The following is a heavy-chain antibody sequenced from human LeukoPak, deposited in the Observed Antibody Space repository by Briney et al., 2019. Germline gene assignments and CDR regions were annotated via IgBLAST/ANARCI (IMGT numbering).Heavy chain of an antibody. CDR2: ISAYNGNT. V-gene: IGHV1-18*01. CDR1: GYTFITYG. Sequence: GASVKVSCKASGYTFITYGLSWVRQAPGQGLEWMGWISAYNGNTNIAQKFQGRVTMTTDTSTSTVYMELRSLRSDDTAVYYCARNGDSGALDIWGQGTMVTVSS. CDR3: ARNGDSGALDI. D-gene: IGHD4-17*01. J-gene: IGHJ3*02.